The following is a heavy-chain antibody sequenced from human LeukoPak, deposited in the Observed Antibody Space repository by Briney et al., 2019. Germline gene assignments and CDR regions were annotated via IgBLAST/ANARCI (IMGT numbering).Heavy chain of an antibody. CDR3: AKDTSQWLVVRAFDY. CDR2: ISWNSGSI. J-gene: IGHJ4*02. D-gene: IGHD6-19*01. CDR1: GFTFDDYA. V-gene: IGHV3-9*01. Sequence: GGSLRLSCAASGFTFDDYAMHWVRQAPGKGLEWVSGISWNSGSIGYADSVKGRFTISRDNAKNSLYPQMNSLRAEDTALYYCAKDTSQWLVVRAFDYWGQGTLVTVSS.